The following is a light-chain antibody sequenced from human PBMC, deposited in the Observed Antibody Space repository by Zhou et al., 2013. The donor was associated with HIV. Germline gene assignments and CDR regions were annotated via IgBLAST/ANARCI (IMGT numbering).Light chain of an antibody. CDR2: GAS. Sequence: EVVMTQSPATLSVSPGERATLSCRASQSISNNLAWYLQKPGQAPRLLISGASTRATGVPARFSGSGSGTEFTLTITNIQSEDFAVYYCQQYNNWPPWTFGQGTKVE. V-gene: IGKV3-15*01. J-gene: IGKJ1*01. CDR3: QQYNNWPPWT. CDR1: QSISNN.